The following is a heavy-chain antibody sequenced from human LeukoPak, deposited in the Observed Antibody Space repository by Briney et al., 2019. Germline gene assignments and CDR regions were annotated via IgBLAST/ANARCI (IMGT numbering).Heavy chain of an antibody. V-gene: IGHV3-23*01. J-gene: IGHJ5*02. CDR3: AKQVAYCGGDCYNL. D-gene: IGHD2-21*02. CDR2: ISGSGGST. CDR1: GFTFSSYA. Sequence: GGSLRLSCAASGFTFSSYAMSWVRQAPGKGLEWVSAISGSGGSTYYADSVKGRFTISRDNSKNTLYLQMNSLRAEDTAAYYCAKQVAYCGGDCYNLWGQGTLVTVSS.